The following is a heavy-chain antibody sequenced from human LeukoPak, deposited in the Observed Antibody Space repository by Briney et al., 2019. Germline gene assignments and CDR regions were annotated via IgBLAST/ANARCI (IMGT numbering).Heavy chain of an antibody. Sequence: SETLSLTCTVSGSSISGYYWSRLRQPPGKGLEWIAFIFYSGSTNYNPSLHSRVTISIDTSKNQFSLKLSSVTAADTAVYYCARHGDTVTYGGSYPMDYWGQGTLVTVSS. D-gene: IGHD1-26*01. CDR1: GSSISGYY. V-gene: IGHV4-59*08. J-gene: IGHJ4*02. CDR3: ARHGDTVTYGGSYPMDY. CDR2: IFYSGST.